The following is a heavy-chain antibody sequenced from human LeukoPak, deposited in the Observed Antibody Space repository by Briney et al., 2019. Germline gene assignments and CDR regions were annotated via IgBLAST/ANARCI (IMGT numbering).Heavy chain of an antibody. Sequence: GASVKVSCKASGYTFTSYDINWVRQATGQGLEWMGWMNPNSGNTGYAQKFQGRVTITRNTSISTAYMELSSLRSEDTAVYYCARGLTYYDFWSGYSNDAFDIWGQGTMVTVSS. CDR1: GYTFTSYD. V-gene: IGHV1-8*03. D-gene: IGHD3-3*01. J-gene: IGHJ3*02. CDR3: ARGLTYYDFWSGYSNDAFDI. CDR2: MNPNSGNT.